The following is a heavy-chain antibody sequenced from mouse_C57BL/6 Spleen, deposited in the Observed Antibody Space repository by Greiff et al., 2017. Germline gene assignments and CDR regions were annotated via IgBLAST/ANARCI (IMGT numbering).Heavy chain of an antibody. Sequence: EVQLVESGGDLVKPGGSLKLSCAASGFTFSSYGMSWVRQTPDKRLEWVATISSGGSYTYYPASVKGRFTISRDNAKNTLYLQMSRLKSEDTAMYYCARQGGYYGFAYWGQGTLVTVSA. CDR1: GFTFSSYG. D-gene: IGHD2-3*01. CDR2: ISSGGSYT. CDR3: ARQGGYYGFAY. V-gene: IGHV5-6*01. J-gene: IGHJ3*01.